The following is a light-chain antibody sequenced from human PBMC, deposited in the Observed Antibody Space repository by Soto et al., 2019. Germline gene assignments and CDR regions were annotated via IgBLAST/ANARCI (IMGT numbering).Light chain of an antibody. J-gene: IGKJ4*01. Sequence: IQLTQSPSSLSASVGDSVTITCRAIQDITSYLAWYQQKPGKAPNLLIYGASTLQSGVPSRFSGSGSGTDFTLTISSLQAEDFESYYCQQTRAYPSTFGGGTKVDIK. CDR1: QDITSY. CDR3: QQTRAYPST. CDR2: GAS. V-gene: IGKV1-9*01.